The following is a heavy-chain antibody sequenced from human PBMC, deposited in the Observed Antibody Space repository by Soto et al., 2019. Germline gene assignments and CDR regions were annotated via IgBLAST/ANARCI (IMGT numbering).Heavy chain of an antibody. CDR3: AKGPGGGWLQLPWFDA. CDR1: GFTFSSYG. CDR2: ISYDGSNK. Sequence: QVQLVESGGGVVQPGRSLRLSCAASGFTFSSYGMHWVRQAPGKGLEWVAVISYDGSNKYYADSVKGRFTISRDNSKNTLCLQMSGLRAEETAVYYWAKGPGGGWLQLPWFDAWGQGTLVTVSS. D-gene: IGHD4-4*01. J-gene: IGHJ5*02. V-gene: IGHV3-30*18.